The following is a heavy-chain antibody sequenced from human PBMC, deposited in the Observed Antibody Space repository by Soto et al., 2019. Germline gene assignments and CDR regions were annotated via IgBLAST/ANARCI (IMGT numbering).Heavy chain of an antibody. CDR2: IIPIFGTT. CDR1: GGTFSSYA. D-gene: IGHD3-22*01. V-gene: IGHV1-69*01. Sequence: QVQLVQSGAEVKKPGSSVKVSCKASGGTFSSYAISWVRQAPGQGLEWMGGIIPIFGTTNYAQKFQGRVTITADESTSTAYMELSSLRCEDTAVYYCVGEGGYYPNWFDPWGQGTLVTVSS. J-gene: IGHJ5*02. CDR3: VGEGGYYPNWFDP.